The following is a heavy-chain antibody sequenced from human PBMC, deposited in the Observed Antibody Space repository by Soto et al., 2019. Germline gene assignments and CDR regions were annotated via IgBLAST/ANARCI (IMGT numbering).Heavy chain of an antibody. CDR3: AGSYKYGSGTFDAFDI. Sequence: QVQLVQSGTEVKKPGSSVKVSCKASGGTFSSYAISWVRQAPGQGLEWMEGIIPIFGTTNYAQRFQGRVSIIADESTSTTYMELSSLRSEDTAVYYCAGSYKYGSGTFDAFDIWGQGTLVTVSS. V-gene: IGHV1-69*01. J-gene: IGHJ3*02. CDR1: GGTFSSYA. D-gene: IGHD3-10*01. CDR2: IIPIFGTT.